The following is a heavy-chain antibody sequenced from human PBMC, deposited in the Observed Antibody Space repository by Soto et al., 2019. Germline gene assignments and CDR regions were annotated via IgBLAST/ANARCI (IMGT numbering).Heavy chain of an antibody. D-gene: IGHD6-19*01. Sequence: VQLVESGGGVVQPGRSLRLSCAASGFTFSDYAMHWVRQAPGTGLEWVTVVSHDGRNTHYADSVKGRFTISRDSSKNTVSLEITSVRAEETAVYYGAKGGRQWLVTSDFNYWGQGALVTVAS. J-gene: IGHJ4*02. V-gene: IGHV3-30*18. CDR2: VSHDGRNT. CDR3: AKGGRQWLVTSDFNY. CDR1: GFTFSDYA.